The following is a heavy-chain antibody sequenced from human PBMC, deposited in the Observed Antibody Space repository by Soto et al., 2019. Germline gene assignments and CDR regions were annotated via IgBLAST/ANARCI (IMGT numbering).Heavy chain of an antibody. CDR2: INAGNGNT. D-gene: IGHD2-2*01. CDR3: ARDQLPAAMRGRSYWFDP. V-gene: IGHV1-3*01. J-gene: IGHJ5*02. Sequence: GASVKVSCKASGYTFTSYAMHWVRQAPGQRLEWMGWINAGNGNTKYSQKFQGRVTITRDTSASTAYMELSSLRSEDTAVYYCARDQLPAAMRGRSYWFDPWGQGTLVTVSS. CDR1: GYTFTSYA.